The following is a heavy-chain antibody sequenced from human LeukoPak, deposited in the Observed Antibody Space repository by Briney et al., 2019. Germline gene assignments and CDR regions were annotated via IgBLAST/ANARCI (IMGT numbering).Heavy chain of an antibody. Sequence: PSGTLSLTCAVSGGSISSNNWWSWVRQPPGKGLEWIGEGYHSGGTNYNPSLMSRVPISVDKSKNHFSLRLDSVTAAATAVYFCARGSLRGYSYYGMDVWGQGTTVTVSS. V-gene: IGHV4-4*02. D-gene: IGHD5-18*01. CDR1: GGSISSNNW. CDR2: GYHSGGT. CDR3: ARGSLRGYSYYGMDV. J-gene: IGHJ6*02.